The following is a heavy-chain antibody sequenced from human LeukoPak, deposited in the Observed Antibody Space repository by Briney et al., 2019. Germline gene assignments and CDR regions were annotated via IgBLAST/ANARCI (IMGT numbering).Heavy chain of an antibody. CDR2: INANSGGT. V-gene: IGHV1-2*06. CDR3: ASDMYYYDSSGYLLGPGQAY. J-gene: IGHJ4*02. CDR1: GYTFTGYY. Sequence: ASVKVSCKASGYTFTGYYMHWVRQAPGQGLEWMGRINANSGGTNYAQKFQGRVTMTRDTSISTAYMELSRLRSDDTAVYYCASDMYYYDSSGYLLGPGQAYWGQGTLVTVSS. D-gene: IGHD3-22*01.